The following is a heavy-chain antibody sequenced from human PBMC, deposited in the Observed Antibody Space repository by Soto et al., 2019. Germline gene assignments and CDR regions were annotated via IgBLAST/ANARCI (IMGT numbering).Heavy chain of an antibody. D-gene: IGHD3-3*01. CDR2: IKSKTDGGTT. Sequence: PGGSLRLSCAASGFTFSNAWMNWVRQAPGKGLEWVGRIKSKTDGGTTDYAAPVKGRFTISRDDSKNTLFLQMNSLKTEDTAVYYCSTPIWSGYWDNWFDPWGQGTMVTVSS. J-gene: IGHJ5*01. CDR1: GFTFSNAW. CDR3: STPIWSGYWDNWFDP. V-gene: IGHV3-15*07.